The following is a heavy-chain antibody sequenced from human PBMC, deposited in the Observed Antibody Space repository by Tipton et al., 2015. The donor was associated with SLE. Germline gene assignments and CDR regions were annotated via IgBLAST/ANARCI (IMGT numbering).Heavy chain of an antibody. D-gene: IGHD3-10*01. J-gene: IGHJ4*02. V-gene: IGHV4-31*03. Sequence: TLSLTCTVSGGSISSGGYYWSWIRQHPGKGLEWIGYIYYSGSTYYNPSLKSRVTISVDTSKNQFSLKLSSVTAADTAVYYWARSNEARGVIDYWGQGTLVTVSS. CDR3: ARSNEARGVIDY. CDR1: GGSISSGGYY. CDR2: IYYSGST.